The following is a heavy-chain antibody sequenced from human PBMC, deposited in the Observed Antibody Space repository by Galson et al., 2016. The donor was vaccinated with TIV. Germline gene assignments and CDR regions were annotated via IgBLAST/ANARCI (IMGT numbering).Heavy chain of an antibody. CDR2: IVPIVGSI. CDR1: GYTFSDYY. Sequence: SVKVSCKASGYTFSDYYIHWVRQAPGQGLEWMGGIVPIVGSISKAQRFQGRLTITADESTSNAYMELTSLTSDDTAGYYWARDAVGATPYNWFDPWGQGTLVTVSS. CDR3: ARDAVGATPYNWFDP. V-gene: IGHV1-69*13. D-gene: IGHD1-26*01. J-gene: IGHJ5*02.